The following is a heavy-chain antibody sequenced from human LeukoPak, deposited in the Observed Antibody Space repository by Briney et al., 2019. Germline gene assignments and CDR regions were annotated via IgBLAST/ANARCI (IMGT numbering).Heavy chain of an antibody. V-gene: IGHV3-23*01. D-gene: IGHD3-3*01. CDR3: AKSGRFLEWLLFGY. J-gene: IGHJ4*02. CDR2: ISGSGGST. CDR1: GFTFSSYA. Sequence: GGSLRLTCAASGFTFSSYAMSWVRQAPGKGLEWVSAISGSGGSTYYADSVKGRFTISRDNSKNTLYLQMNSLRAEDTAVYYCAKSGRFLEWLLFGYWGQGTLVTVSS.